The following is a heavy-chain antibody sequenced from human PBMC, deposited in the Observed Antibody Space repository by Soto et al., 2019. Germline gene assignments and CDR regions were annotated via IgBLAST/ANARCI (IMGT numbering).Heavy chain of an antibody. V-gene: IGHV3-23*01. Sequence: GSLRLSCAASGFTFSSYAMSWVRQAPGKGLEWVSAISGSGGSTYYADSVKGRFTISRDNSKNTLYLQMNSLRAEDTAVYYCATLNLVVVAATRGSNWFDPWGQGTLVTVSS. J-gene: IGHJ5*02. D-gene: IGHD2-15*01. CDR2: ISGSGGST. CDR3: ATLNLVVVAATRGSNWFDP. CDR1: GFTFSSYA.